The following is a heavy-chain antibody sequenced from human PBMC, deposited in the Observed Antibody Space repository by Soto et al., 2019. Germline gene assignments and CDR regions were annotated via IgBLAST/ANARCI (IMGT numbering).Heavy chain of an antibody. CDR1: GGTFSSYA. V-gene: IGHV1-69*12. D-gene: IGHD6-13*01. Sequence: QVQLVQSGAEVKKPGSSVKVSCKASGGTFSSYAISWVRQAPGQGLEWMGGIIPIFGTANYAQKFQGRVTITADEXXSXAXXELSSLRSEDTAVYYCARDLAQRGGYSSSLGYFDYWGQGTLVTVSS. J-gene: IGHJ4*02. CDR3: ARDLAQRGGYSSSLGYFDY. CDR2: IIPIFGTA.